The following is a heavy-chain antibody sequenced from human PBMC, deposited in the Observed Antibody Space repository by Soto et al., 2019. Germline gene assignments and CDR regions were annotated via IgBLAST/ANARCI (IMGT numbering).Heavy chain of an antibody. V-gene: IGHV4-34*01. CDR1: GGSFSGYY. J-gene: IGHJ4*02. CDR2: INHSGST. D-gene: IGHD6-6*01. Sequence: QVQLQQWGAGLLKPSETLSLTCAVYGGSFSGYYWSWIRQPPGKGLEWIGEINHSGSTNYNPSLKSRVTISVDTSKNQFSLKLSSVTAADTAVYYCARGYDIAARTFDYWGQGTLVTVSS. CDR3: ARGYDIAARTFDY.